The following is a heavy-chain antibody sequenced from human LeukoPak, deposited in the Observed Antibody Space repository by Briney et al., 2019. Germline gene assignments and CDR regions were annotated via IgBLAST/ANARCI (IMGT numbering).Heavy chain of an antibody. CDR2: IYYSGST. J-gene: IGHJ4*02. Sequence: PSETLSLTCTVSGGSISSYYWSWIRQPPGKGLEWIGYIYYSGSTYYNPSLKSRVTISVDTSKNQFSLKLSSVTAADTAVYYCARTGIVRMPFDYWGQGTLVTVSS. V-gene: IGHV4-59*08. CDR1: GGSISSYY. CDR3: ARTGIVRMPFDY. D-gene: IGHD1-26*01.